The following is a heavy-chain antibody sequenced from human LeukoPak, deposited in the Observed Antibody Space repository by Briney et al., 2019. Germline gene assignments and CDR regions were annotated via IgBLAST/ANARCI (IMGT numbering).Heavy chain of an antibody. CDR3: ARVYCSGGSCYWDEDY. J-gene: IGHJ4*02. CDR2: ISAYNGNT. Sequence: ASVKVSCKASGYTFTSYGISWVRQGPGQGLEWMGWISAYNGNTNYAQKLQGRVTMTTDTSTSTAYMELRSLRSDDTAVYYCARVYCSGGSCYWDEDYWGQGTLVTVSS. D-gene: IGHD2-15*01. CDR1: GYTFTSYG. V-gene: IGHV1-18*01.